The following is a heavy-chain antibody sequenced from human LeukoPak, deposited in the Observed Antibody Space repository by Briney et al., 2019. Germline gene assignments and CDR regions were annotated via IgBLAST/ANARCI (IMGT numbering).Heavy chain of an antibody. V-gene: IGHV3-53*01. Sequence: GGSLRLSCXASGFTVSXXXXXXVRQAPGKGXXWVSVIYTGGGTDYXXXVKGRFTXSRXNSNNTVYLQMSSLRAEDTAVYYCASRYTGSWYGYWGQGTLVTVSS. D-gene: IGHD6-13*01. CDR2: IYTGGGT. CDR1: GFTVSXXX. J-gene: IGHJ4*02. CDR3: ASRYTGSWYGY.